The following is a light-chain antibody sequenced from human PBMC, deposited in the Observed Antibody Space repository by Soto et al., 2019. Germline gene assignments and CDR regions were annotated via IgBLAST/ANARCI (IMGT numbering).Light chain of an antibody. CDR1: SSDVGGYNY. Sequence: QSALTQPASVSGSPGQSIPISCTGTSSDVGGYNYVSWYQQHPGKAPKFLIYEVSNRPSGVSNRFSGSKSGNTASLTISGIQAEDEADYYCSSYTSSSTYVFGTGTKVTVL. J-gene: IGLJ1*01. CDR3: SSYTSSSTYV. CDR2: EVS. V-gene: IGLV2-14*01.